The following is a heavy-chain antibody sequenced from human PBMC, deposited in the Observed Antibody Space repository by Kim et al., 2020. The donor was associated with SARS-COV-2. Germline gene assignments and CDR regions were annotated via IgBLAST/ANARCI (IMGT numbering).Heavy chain of an antibody. J-gene: IGHJ4*02. V-gene: IGHV3-33*06. Sequence: DRGQKYCAGSVKSRSSVSRDNSKNMLFLQMNRMRAEDTAVYYCANFESWGQGTLVTVSS. CDR2: DRGQK. CDR3: ANFES.